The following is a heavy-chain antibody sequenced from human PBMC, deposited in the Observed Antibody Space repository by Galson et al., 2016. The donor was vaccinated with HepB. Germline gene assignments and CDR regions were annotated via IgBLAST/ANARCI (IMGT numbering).Heavy chain of an antibody. CDR2: INSNGGRT. V-gene: IGHV3-64D*06. D-gene: IGHD2-2*01. Sequence: SLRLSCAASGFTFSSYSMHWVRQAPGKGLEYVSGINSNGGRTYYTDPVKGRFTLFRDNSKNTVYLQMSSLRIEDTAVYFCVKEGYQELSDGAFDIWGQGTMVTVSS. J-gene: IGHJ3*02. CDR3: VKEGYQELSDGAFDI. CDR1: GFTFSSYS.